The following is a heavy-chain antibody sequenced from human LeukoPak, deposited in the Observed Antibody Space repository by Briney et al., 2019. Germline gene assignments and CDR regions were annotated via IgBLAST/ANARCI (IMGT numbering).Heavy chain of an antibody. CDR2: IFSSGST. Sequence: SQTLSLTCTVSGDSLSSGNYYWIWIRQPAGKGLEWIGRIFSSGSTNYNPSLMSRVTISVDTSKNQFSLKMSSVTAADTALYYCARTAFSSGCYGFDYWGQGTLVTVSS. CDR3: ARTAFSSGCYGFDY. CDR1: GDSLSSGNYY. V-gene: IGHV4-61*02. D-gene: IGHD6-19*01. J-gene: IGHJ4*02.